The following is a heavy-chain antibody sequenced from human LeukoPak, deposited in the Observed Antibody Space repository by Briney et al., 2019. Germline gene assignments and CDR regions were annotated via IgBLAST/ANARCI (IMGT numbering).Heavy chain of an antibody. J-gene: IGHJ4*02. Sequence: PGGSLRLSCAASGFTFDDYAMHWVRQAPGKGLEWVSGISWNSGSIGYADSVKGRFTISRDNAKNSLYLQMNSLRAEDTALYYCAKETQTRGFDYWGQGTLVTVSS. D-gene: IGHD3-10*01. CDR2: ISWNSGSI. CDR1: GFTFDDYA. V-gene: IGHV3-9*01. CDR3: AKETQTRGFDY.